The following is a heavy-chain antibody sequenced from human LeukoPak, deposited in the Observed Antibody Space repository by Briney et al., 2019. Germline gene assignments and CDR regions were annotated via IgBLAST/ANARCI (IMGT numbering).Heavy chain of an antibody. Sequence: PGGSLRLSCAASGFTFSSYSMNWVRQAPGKGLEWVSYISSSSSTIYYADSVKGRFTISRDNAKNSLYLQMNSQRAEDTAVYYCASTGVTVYGVPFDYWGQGTLVTVSS. V-gene: IGHV3-48*04. CDR1: GFTFSSYS. CDR3: ASTGVTVYGVPFDY. J-gene: IGHJ4*02. D-gene: IGHD4-17*01. CDR2: ISSSSSTI.